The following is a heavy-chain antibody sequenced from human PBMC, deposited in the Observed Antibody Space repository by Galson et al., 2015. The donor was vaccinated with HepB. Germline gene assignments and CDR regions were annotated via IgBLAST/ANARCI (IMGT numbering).Heavy chain of an antibody. CDR2: IIPIFGTA. J-gene: IGHJ3*02. CDR1: GGTFSSYA. D-gene: IGHD3-10*01. V-gene: IGHV1-69*13. Sequence: SVKVSCKASGGTFSSYAISWVRQAPGQGLEWMGGIIPIFGTANYAHKFQGRVTITADESTSTAYMELSSLRAEDTAVYYCAVASRFGELLRAFDIWSQGTMVTVSS. CDR3: AVASRFGELLRAFDI.